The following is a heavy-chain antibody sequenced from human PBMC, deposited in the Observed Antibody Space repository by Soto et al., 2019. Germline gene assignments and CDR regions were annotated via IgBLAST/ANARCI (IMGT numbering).Heavy chain of an antibody. Sequence: QVQLQESGPRLVKPSETLSLTCTVSGGPIRGDYWSWIRQTPGKGLEWIGYVYDSGRTSYNPSLQSRVTLSEDTSNSRLSLTLRSVTAADTAVYYCARDRSRNLDVWGKGTTVTVSS. CDR3: ARDRSRNLDV. V-gene: IGHV4-59*01. CDR2: VYDSGRT. CDR1: GGPIRGDY. J-gene: IGHJ6*04.